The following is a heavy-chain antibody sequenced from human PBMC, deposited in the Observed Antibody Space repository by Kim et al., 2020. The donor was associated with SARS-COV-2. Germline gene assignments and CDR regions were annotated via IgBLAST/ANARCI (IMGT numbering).Heavy chain of an antibody. CDR2: IYYSGST. CDR1: GGSISSFY. D-gene: IGHD6-13*01. CDR3: ARGDSSSWYGNFDY. V-gene: IGHV4-59*01. Sequence: SETLSLTCTVSGGSISSFYWSWIRQPPGKGLEWIGYIYYSGSTHYSPSLRSRVTISVDTSKNQFSLKLRSVTAADTAVYYCARGDSSSWYGNFDYWGQGT. J-gene: IGHJ4*02.